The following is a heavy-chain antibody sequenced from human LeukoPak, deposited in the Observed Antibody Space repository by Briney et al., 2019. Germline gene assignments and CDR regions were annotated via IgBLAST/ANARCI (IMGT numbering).Heavy chain of an antibody. V-gene: IGHV4-4*09. CDR1: GSISGYY. CDR2: IYTSGST. CDR3: ARQKCTSTSCLTKNAFDI. D-gene: IGHD2-2*01. J-gene: IGHJ3*02. Sequence: SETLSLTCTASGSISGYYWSWIRQPPGKGLEWIGYIYTSGSTNYNPSLESRVTISVDTSKNQFSLDLGSVTAADTAVYYCARQKCTSTSCLTKNAFDIWGQGTMVTVSS.